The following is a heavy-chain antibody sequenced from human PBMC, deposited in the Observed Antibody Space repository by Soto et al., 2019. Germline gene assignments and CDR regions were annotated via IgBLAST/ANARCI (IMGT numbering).Heavy chain of an antibody. Sequence: GGSLRLSCAASGFTFSSYAMSWVRQAPGKGLEWVSAISGSGGSTYYADSVKGRFTISRDNSKNTLYLQMNSLRAEDTAVYYCAKPSGWYVVEEYYFDYWGQGTLVTVSS. J-gene: IGHJ4*02. D-gene: IGHD6-19*01. V-gene: IGHV3-23*01. CDR2: ISGSGGST. CDR3: AKPSGWYVVEEYYFDY. CDR1: GFTFSSYA.